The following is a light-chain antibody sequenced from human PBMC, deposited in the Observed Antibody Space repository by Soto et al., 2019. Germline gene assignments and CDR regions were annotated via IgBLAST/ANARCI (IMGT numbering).Light chain of an antibody. J-gene: IGKJ5*01. Sequence: EVVMRQSPATLSVSPGERVTLSCRASQSVAKDLAWYQHKPGQAPRLLIHGASTRATGIPARFSGVGSGTEFTLTISSLQSEDFAVYYCQQYNKWPQTFGQGTRLEIK. CDR1: QSVAKD. CDR3: QQYNKWPQT. V-gene: IGKV3-15*01. CDR2: GAS.